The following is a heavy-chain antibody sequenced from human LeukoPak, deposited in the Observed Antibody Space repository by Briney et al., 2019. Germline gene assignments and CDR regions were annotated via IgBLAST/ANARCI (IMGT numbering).Heavy chain of an antibody. D-gene: IGHD5-24*01. CDR2: ISTGSSYI. J-gene: IGHJ4*02. CDR1: GFTFSSYT. V-gene: IGHV3-21*01. CDR3: ARDRLGVEMSTINRFDY. Sequence: GGSLRLSCAASGFTFSSYTMNWVRQAPGKGLEWVSSISTGSSYIYYANSVKGRFTISRDNAKNSLYLQMNSLRAEDTAVYYCARDRLGVEMSTINRFDYWGQGTLVAVSS.